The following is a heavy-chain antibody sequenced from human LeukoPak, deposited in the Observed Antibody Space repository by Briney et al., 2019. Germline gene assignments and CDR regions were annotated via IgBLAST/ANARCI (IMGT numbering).Heavy chain of an antibody. CDR3: ARVQSTMVRGVTPLNY. Sequence: PGGSLRLSCAASGFTFSSYEMNWVRQAPGKGLEWVSYISSSGSTIYYADSVKGRFTISRDNAKNSLYLQMNSLRAEDTAVYYCARVQSTMVRGVTPLNYWGQGTLVTVSS. CDR1: GFTFSSYE. D-gene: IGHD3-10*01. J-gene: IGHJ4*02. CDR2: ISSSGSTI. V-gene: IGHV3-48*03.